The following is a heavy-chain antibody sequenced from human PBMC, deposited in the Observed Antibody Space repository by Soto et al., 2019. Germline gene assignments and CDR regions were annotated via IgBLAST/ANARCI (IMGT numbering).Heavy chain of an antibody. Sequence: PSETLSLTCAVSGGSLSSSAYSWSWIRQPPGKGLEWIGFIYQSGSTYYNPSLKSRVTMSLYRPKTQFSLKLSSVTAADTDVYYCARELLFYDSDGFSWDDAFDIWGQGTMVTVSS. CDR1: GGSLSSSAYS. D-gene: IGHD3-22*01. CDR3: ARELLFYDSDGFSWDDAFDI. V-gene: IGHV4-30-2*01. CDR2: IYQSGST. J-gene: IGHJ3*02.